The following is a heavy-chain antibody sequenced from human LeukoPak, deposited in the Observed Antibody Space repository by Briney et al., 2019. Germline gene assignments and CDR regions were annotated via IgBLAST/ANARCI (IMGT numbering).Heavy chain of an antibody. Sequence: PGGSLRLSCAASGFTFSSYAMSWVRQAPGKGLEWVSAISGSGGSTYYADSVKGRFTISRDKSKNTLYLQMNSLRAEDTAIYYCAKNGDRGAYCTGGTCYPYFYYYMDVWGKGTTVTI. CDR2: ISGSGGST. J-gene: IGHJ6*03. D-gene: IGHD2-15*01. V-gene: IGHV3-23*01. CDR1: GFTFSSYA. CDR3: AKNGDRGAYCTGGTCYPYFYYYMDV.